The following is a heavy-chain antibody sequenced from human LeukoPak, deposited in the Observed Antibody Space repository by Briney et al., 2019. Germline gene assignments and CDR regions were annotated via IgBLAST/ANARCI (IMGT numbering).Heavy chain of an antibody. CDR3: ARSGYRATFDY. Sequence: PSQTLSLTCAVSGGSISSGGYSWSWIRQPPGKGLEWIGYIYHSGSTYYNPPLKSRVTISVDRSKNQFSLKLSSVTAADTAVYYCARSGYRATFDYWGQGTLVTVSS. D-gene: IGHD6-25*01. J-gene: IGHJ4*02. CDR2: IYHSGST. CDR1: GGSISSGGYS. V-gene: IGHV4-30-2*01.